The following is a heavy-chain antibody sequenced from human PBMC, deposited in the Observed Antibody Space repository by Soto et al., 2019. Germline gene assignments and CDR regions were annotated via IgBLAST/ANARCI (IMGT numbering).Heavy chain of an antibody. V-gene: IGHV3-11*06. CDR2: ISSSSSYT. CDR3: ARAVAVADAFDI. J-gene: IGHJ3*02. CDR1: GFTFSDYY. D-gene: IGHD6-19*01. Sequence: QVQLVESGGGLVKPGGSLRLSCAASGFTFSDYYMSWIRQAPGKGLEWVSYISSSSSYTNYADSVKGRFTISRDNAKNSLYLQMNSLRAEDTAVYYCARAVAVADAFDIWGHGTMVTVSS.